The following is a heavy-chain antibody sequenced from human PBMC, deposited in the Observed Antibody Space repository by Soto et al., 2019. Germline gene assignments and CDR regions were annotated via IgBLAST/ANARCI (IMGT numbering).Heavy chain of an antibody. CDR1: GGSISSYY. CDR2: IYYSGST. Sequence: SETLSLTCTVSGGSISSYYWSWIRQPPGKELQYIGYIYYSGSTNYNPSLKSRVTISDDTSTNQFSLTLTSVTAADTAVYYCANGGYLGYSSIKGYWGQGTPVTVSS. D-gene: IGHD6-13*01. J-gene: IGHJ4*02. CDR3: ANGGYLGYSSIKGY. V-gene: IGHV4-59*08.